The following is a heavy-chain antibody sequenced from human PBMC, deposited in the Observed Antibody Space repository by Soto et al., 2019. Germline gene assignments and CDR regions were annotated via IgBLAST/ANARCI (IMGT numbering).Heavy chain of an antibody. D-gene: IGHD4-17*01. CDR2: IDNAGGT. CDR1: GFSFSTGGHH. V-gene: IGHV4-30-2*01. Sequence: TLCLSCAAAGFSFSTGGHHWICMRPTPGECGEWIGVIDNAGGTSENPPLKSPVTISMDWFKIQFCRKWTEVTAADTCVYSCDRCPNYGAGGMDVWGQGTTVTVSS. CDR3: DRCPNYGAGGMDV. J-gene: IGHJ6*02.